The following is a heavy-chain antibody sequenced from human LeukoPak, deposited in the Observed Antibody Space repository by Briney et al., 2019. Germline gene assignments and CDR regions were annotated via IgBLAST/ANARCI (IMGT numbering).Heavy chain of an antibody. D-gene: IGHD6-13*01. J-gene: IGHJ4*02. CDR3: AKSGATGYSSSWGVFDY. CDR1: GFTFSSYA. CDR2: ISGSGGST. Sequence: GGSLRLSCAASGFTFSSYAMSWVRQAPGKGLEWVSAISGSGGSTYYADSVKGRFTISRDNSKNTLCLQMNSLRAEDTAVYYCAKSGATGYSSSWGVFDYWGQGTLVTVSS. V-gene: IGHV3-23*01.